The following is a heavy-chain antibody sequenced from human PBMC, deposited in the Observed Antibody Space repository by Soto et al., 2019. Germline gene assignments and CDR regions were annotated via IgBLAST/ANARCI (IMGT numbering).Heavy chain of an antibody. J-gene: IGHJ4*02. CDR3: ARGASDFWNAYPEIHFFDY. CDR1: GFTFSSFA. V-gene: IGHV3-23*01. D-gene: IGHD3-3*01. Sequence: EEQLLESGGGLVQPGGSLRLSCETSGFTFSSFAMSWVRQAPGKGLEWVSSISGSGGATYYADSVRGRSTISRDNSKNTLSLQMNSLRGDDTAVYYCARGASDFWNAYPEIHFFDYCGQGAPVFVSS. CDR2: ISGSGGAT.